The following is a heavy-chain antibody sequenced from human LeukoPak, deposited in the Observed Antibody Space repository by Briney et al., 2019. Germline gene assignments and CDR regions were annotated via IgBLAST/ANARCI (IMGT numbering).Heavy chain of an antibody. Sequence: PSETLALTCTVSRGSISGYHWSWIRQPPGKELEWIGYIYYSGSTNYNPSLKSRVTISVDTSKNQFSLQLSSVTAADTAVYYCTRGTVTTYYFDDWGQGTLVTVSS. CDR3: TRGTVTTYYFDD. D-gene: IGHD4-17*01. CDR1: RGSISGYH. V-gene: IGHV4-59*01. J-gene: IGHJ4*02. CDR2: IYYSGST.